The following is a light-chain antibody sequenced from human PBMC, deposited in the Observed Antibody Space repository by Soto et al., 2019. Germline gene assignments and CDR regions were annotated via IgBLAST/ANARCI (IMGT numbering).Light chain of an antibody. J-gene: IGKJ1*01. V-gene: IGKV1-9*01. Sequence: DIQLTQSPSFLSASVGDRVTITCRASQGISSYLAWYQQKPGKAPKLLIYAAYTLQSGVPSRFSGSGSGTEFTLTISSLQPEDFATYYCQQHNSYPPWTFGQGTKVDIK. CDR1: QGISSY. CDR2: AAY. CDR3: QQHNSYPPWT.